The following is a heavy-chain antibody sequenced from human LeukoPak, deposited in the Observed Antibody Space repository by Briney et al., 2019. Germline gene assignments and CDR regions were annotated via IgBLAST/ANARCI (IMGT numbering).Heavy chain of an antibody. CDR1: GLTFSNAW. D-gene: IGHD6-13*01. Sequence: PGGSLRLSCAASGLTFSNAWMSWVRQAPGKGLEWVGRIKSKTDGGTTDYAAPVKGRFTISRDDSKNTLYLQMNSLKTEDTAVYYCTTVLGAAATYYYYYYMDVWGKGTTVTVSS. CDR3: TTVLGAAATYYYYYYMDV. J-gene: IGHJ6*03. V-gene: IGHV3-15*01. CDR2: IKSKTDGGTT.